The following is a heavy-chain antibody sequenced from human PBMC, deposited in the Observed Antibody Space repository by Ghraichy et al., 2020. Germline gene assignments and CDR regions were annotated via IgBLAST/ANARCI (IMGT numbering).Heavy chain of an antibody. J-gene: IGHJ6*02. CDR3: ARDRTGYYYYYGMDV. CDR2: INHSGST. D-gene: IGHD1-1*01. V-gene: IGHV4-34*01. CDR1: GGSFSGYY. Sequence: SETLSLTCAVYGGSFSGYYWSWIRHPPGKGLERIGEINHSGSTNYNPSLKSRVTISVDTSKNQFSLKLSSVTAADTAVYYCARDRTGYYYYYGMDVWGQGTTVTVSS.